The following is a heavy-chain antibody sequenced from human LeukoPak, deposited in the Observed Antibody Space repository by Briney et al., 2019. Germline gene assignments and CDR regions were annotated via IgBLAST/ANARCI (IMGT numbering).Heavy chain of an antibody. J-gene: IGHJ6*03. CDR1: GFSLSSYS. D-gene: IGHD6-6*01. V-gene: IGHV3-48*01. CDR3: ARDPSSSPPYYFYYYMDV. Sequence: PGGSLRLSCAASGFSLSSYSFNWVRQAPGKGLEWVSYISSRNTSIYYSDSVKGRFTISRDNARNSLYLQMNSLRAEDTAVYYCARDPSSSPPYYFYYYMDVWGKGTTVTVSS. CDR2: ISSRNTSI.